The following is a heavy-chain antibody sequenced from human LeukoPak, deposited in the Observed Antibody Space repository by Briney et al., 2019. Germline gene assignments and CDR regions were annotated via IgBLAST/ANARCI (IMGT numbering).Heavy chain of an antibody. CDR3: ARDSDYGDYLVSGGHDL. CDR1: GGTFSSYA. Sequence: ASVKVSCKASGGTFSSYAISWVRQAPGQGLEWMGRIIPILGIANYAQKFQGRVTITADKSTSSAYMELSSLRSEGTAVYYCARDSDYGDYLVSGGHDLWGRGTLVTVSS. CDR2: IIPILGIA. D-gene: IGHD4-17*01. V-gene: IGHV1-69*04. J-gene: IGHJ2*01.